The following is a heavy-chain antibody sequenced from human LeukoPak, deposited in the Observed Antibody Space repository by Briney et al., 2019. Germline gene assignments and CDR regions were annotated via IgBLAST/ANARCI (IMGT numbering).Heavy chain of an antibody. J-gene: IGHJ3*02. CDR3: ARVMREQWLTAFDI. CDR1: GFTFSDYY. Sequence: TGGSLRLSCAASGFTFSDYYMTWIRQAPGKGLEWISYISSGDGPTYYADSVKGRFTISRDNAKNSLFLQMNSLRVEDTAVYYCARVMREQWLTAFDIWGQGTMVTVSS. CDR2: ISSGDGPT. V-gene: IGHV3-11*04. D-gene: IGHD6-19*01.